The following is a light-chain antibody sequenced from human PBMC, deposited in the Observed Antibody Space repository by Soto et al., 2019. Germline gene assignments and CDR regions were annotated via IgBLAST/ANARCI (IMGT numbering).Light chain of an antibody. J-gene: IGKJ1*01. Sequence: DIVLTQSPGTLSVSPGERATVSCRASQPISSNYLAWYQQKPGQPPSLLIYGTSSRTTGIPDRISGSGSGTDFTLTISRLEPEDSAIYYCQQYVSWTFGQGTKVEIK. CDR2: GTS. V-gene: IGKV3-20*01. CDR1: QPISSNY. CDR3: QQYVSWT.